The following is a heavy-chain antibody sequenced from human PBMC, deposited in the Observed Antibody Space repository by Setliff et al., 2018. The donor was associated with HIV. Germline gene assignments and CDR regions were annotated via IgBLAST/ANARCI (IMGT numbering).Heavy chain of an antibody. CDR2: ISSDGGTI. V-gene: IGHV3-48*01. Sequence: PGGSLRLSCAASGFIFSTYSMNWVRQAPGKGLEWVAYISSDGGTIYYADSVKGRFTISRDNAKNSLSLQMNSLRAEDTAVYYCARELYSTGKSLDFWGKGTTVTVSS. CDR3: ARELYSTGKSLDF. D-gene: IGHD6-19*01. J-gene: IGHJ6*04. CDR1: GFIFSTYS.